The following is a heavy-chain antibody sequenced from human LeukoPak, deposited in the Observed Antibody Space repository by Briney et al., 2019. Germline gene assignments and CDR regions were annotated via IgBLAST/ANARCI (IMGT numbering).Heavy chain of an antibody. CDR1: GYIFTGYY. V-gene: IGHV1-2*02. D-gene: IGHD2-21*02. CDR2: INPNSGDT. Sequence: ASVKVSCKASGYIFTGYYIHWVRQAPGQGLEWMGWINPNSGDTKYAQKFQGRVTMTRDTSNNTVYMDMTRLIFDDTAMYYCARDGVFRFEVGDVYYYYMDVWGKGTTVIISS. CDR3: ARDGVFRFEVGDVYYYYMDV. J-gene: IGHJ6*03.